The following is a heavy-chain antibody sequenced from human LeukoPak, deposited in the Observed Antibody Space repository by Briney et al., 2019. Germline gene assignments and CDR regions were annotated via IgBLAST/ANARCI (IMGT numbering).Heavy chain of an antibody. V-gene: IGHV1-3*01. CDR3: ARVDGSGPNAPNDC. J-gene: IGHJ4*02. CDR2: INVGNGNT. D-gene: IGHD3-10*01. CDR1: GYTFTSYY. Sequence: ASVKVSCKASGYTFTSYYLHWVRQAPGQRLEWMGWINVGNGNTEHSHKFQGRLTITSDTPATTTYMEVSSLRSEDTAVYYCARVDGSGPNAPNDCWGQGSLVTVSS.